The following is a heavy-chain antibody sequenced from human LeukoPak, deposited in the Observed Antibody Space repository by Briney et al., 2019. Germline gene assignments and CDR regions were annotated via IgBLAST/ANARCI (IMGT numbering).Heavy chain of an antibody. V-gene: IGHV3-74*01. CDR1: GFTFSNYW. D-gene: IGHD3-10*02. CDR2: FNQDGSNK. Sequence: AGGSLRLSCAASGFTFSNYWMNWVRQAPGKGLVWVSRFNQDGSNKTYADSVKGRFTISRDNAKNTLYLQMNSLRAEDTAVYYCACSPPTAPLLDYWPQSTLDSVSS. CDR3: ACSPPTAPLLDY. J-gene: IGHJ4*02.